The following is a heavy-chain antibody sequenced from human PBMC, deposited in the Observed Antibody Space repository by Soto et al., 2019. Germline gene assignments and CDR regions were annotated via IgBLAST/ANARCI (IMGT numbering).Heavy chain of an antibody. CDR2: IYSGGNT. D-gene: IGHD5-18*01. CDR3: ARGQYSYGVLDY. CDR1: GFSVSSNY. Sequence: GGSLRLSCAASGFSVSSNYMTWVRQAPGKGLEWVSAIYSGGNTYYADSVKGRFTMSRDSPENTVYLQMNSLRAEDTAVYYCARGQYSYGVLDYWGQGTLVTVSS. J-gene: IGHJ4*02. V-gene: IGHV3-53*01.